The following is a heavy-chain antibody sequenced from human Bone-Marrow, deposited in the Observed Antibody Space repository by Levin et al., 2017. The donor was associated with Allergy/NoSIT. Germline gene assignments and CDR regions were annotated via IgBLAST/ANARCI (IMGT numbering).Heavy chain of an antibody. J-gene: IGHJ6*02. CDR2: TILLLGIA. CDR3: ATVEAELDYGMDV. CDR1: GGTFSSYG. Sequence: KISCKASGGTFSSYGISWVRQAPGQGLEWMGRTILLLGIANYALKFQGRVTITADKSTATAYMELSSLRSEDTAVYYCATVEAELDYGMDVWGQGTTVTVSS. V-gene: IGHV1-69*04. D-gene: IGHD3-10*01.